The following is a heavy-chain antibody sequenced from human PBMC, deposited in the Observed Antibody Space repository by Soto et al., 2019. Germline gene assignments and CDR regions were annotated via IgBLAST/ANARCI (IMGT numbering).Heavy chain of an antibody. CDR2: ISGSGGST. J-gene: IGHJ4*02. CDR1: GFTFSSYA. D-gene: IGHD3-10*01. V-gene: IGHV3-23*01. CDR3: AKGGVSAYYFDY. Sequence: EVQVLESGGGLVQPGGSLRLSCAASGFTFSSYAMSWVRQAPGKGLEWVSGISGSGGSTYYADSVKGRFTISRDNSKNTIYLQMNSLRAEGTAVYYFAKGGVSAYYFDYWGQGTRVTVSS.